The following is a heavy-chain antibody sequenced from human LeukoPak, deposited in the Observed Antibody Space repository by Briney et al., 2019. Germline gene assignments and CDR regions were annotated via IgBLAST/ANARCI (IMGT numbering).Heavy chain of an antibody. CDR2: ISYDGSNK. D-gene: IGHD3-10*01. CDR3: ARVSMVLDY. CDR1: GFTFSSYA. Sequence: PGRSLRLSCAASGFTFSSYAMHWVRQAPGKGLEWVALISYDGSNKYYADSVKGRFTISRDNAKNSLYLQMNSLRAEDTAVYYCARVSMVLDYWGQGTLVTVSS. J-gene: IGHJ4*02. V-gene: IGHV3-30*04.